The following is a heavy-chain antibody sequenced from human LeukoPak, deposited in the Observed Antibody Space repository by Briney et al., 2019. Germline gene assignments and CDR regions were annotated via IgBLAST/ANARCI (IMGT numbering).Heavy chain of an antibody. J-gene: IGHJ4*02. Sequence: SGGSLRLSCAASGFTFSSYAMSWVRQAPGKGLEWVSAISGSGGSTYYADSVKGRFTISRDNSKNTLYLQMNSLRAEDTAVYYCAKLYEQTYCDFWSGYFDYWGQGTLVTVSS. CDR1: GFTFSSYA. CDR2: ISGSGGST. D-gene: IGHD3-3*01. CDR3: AKLYEQTYCDFWSGYFDY. V-gene: IGHV3-23*01.